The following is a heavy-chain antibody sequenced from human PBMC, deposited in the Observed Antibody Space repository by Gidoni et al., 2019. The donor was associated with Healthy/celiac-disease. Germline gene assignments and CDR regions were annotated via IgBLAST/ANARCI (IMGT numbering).Heavy chain of an antibody. CDR3: ASLATTVTTSGY. D-gene: IGHD4-4*01. J-gene: IGHJ4*02. Sequence: EVQLVESGGGLVQPGGSLRRSCAASGCTFSSYSMNWVRQAPGKGLEWVSYISSSSSTIYYADSVKGRFTISRDNAKNSLYLQMNSLRDEDTAVYYCASLATTVTTSGYWGQGTLVTVSS. CDR1: GCTFSSYS. V-gene: IGHV3-48*02. CDR2: ISSSSSTI.